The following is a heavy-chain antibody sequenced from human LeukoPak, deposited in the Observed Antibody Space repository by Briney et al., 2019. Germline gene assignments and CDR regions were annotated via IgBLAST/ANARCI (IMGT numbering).Heavy chain of an antibody. CDR3: ARGRIAAAGTGVRYFDY. V-gene: IGHV4-34*01. CDR2: INHSGST. J-gene: IGHJ4*02. D-gene: IGHD6-13*01. Sequence: SETLSLTCAVYGGXFSGYYCSWIRQPPGKGLEWIGEINHSGSTNYNPSLKSRVTISVDTSKNQFSLKLSSVTAADTAVYYCARGRIAAAGTGVRYFDYWGQGPLVTVSS. CDR1: GGXFSGYY.